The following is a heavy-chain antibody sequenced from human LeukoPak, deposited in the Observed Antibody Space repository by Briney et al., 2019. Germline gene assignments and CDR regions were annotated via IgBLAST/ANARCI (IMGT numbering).Heavy chain of an antibody. Sequence: GGSLRLSCAASGFTFSTYWMSWVRQAPGKWLEWVAHIKEDGSQKNYVDSVKGRFTISRDNAKNSLYLQMNSLRAEDTALYYCARGAEDRDYWGQGTLVTVSS. J-gene: IGHJ4*02. V-gene: IGHV3-7*01. CDR3: ARGAEDRDY. CDR1: GFTFSTYW. D-gene: IGHD5-24*01. CDR2: IKEDGSQK.